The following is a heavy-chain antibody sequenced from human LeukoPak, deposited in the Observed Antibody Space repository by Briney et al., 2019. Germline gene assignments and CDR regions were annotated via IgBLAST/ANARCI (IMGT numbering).Heavy chain of an antibody. V-gene: IGHV3-7*01. CDR2: IKQDGSEE. J-gene: IGHJ4*02. Sequence: GGSLRLSCVASGFTFTTYWMAWVRQAPGKGLEWVANIKQDGSEEYYADSVRGRFTISRDNAKNSLYLLMNSLRAEDTAVYYCSNGIYDRSYWGQGTLVTVSS. CDR1: GFTFTTYW. CDR3: SNGIYDRSY. D-gene: IGHD2/OR15-2a*01.